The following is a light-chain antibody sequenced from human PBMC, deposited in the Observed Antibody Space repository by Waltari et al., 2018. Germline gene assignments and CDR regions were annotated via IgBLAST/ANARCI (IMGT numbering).Light chain of an antibody. CDR3: CSYAGRSTWV. CDR1: INDVGYYNY. V-gene: IGLV2-23*02. J-gene: IGLJ3*02. Sequence: QSALTQPSSVSGSPGQSITISCTGAINDVGYYNYVSWYQQIPGKAPKVIIYDVTKRPSGVSNRFSGSKSGNSASLSISGLQAEDEAHYYCCSYAGRSTWVFGGGTKVTVL. CDR2: DVT.